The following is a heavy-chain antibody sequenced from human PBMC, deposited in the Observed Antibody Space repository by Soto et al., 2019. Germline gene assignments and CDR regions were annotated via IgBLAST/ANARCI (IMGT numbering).Heavy chain of an antibody. CDR2: IGTSGSYI. CDR3: ARGSAFIGLDY. CDR1: GFIFSRYS. Sequence: PGGSLRLSCAVSGFIFSRYSMNWVRQAPGKGLEWVSSIGTSGSYIYDTDSVKGRFTISRDNTKDSLYLQMNSLRAEDTAIYYCARGSAFIGLDYWAQGTPVTVSS. D-gene: IGHD1-26*01. V-gene: IGHV3-21*01. J-gene: IGHJ4*02.